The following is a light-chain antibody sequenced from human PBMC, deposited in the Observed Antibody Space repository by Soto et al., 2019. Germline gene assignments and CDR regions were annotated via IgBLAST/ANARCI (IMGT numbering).Light chain of an antibody. CDR2: DAS. J-gene: IGKJ1*01. V-gene: IGKV1D-13*01. Sequence: AIQLTQSPSYLSASVGDRVTITCRASQGISSAFAWYQQKPGKAPNLLIYDASSLESGVPSRFSGSESGTDVSLTISSLQPEDFATYYCQQYHDFPLTFGQGTKVDIK. CDR3: QQYHDFPLT. CDR1: QGISSA.